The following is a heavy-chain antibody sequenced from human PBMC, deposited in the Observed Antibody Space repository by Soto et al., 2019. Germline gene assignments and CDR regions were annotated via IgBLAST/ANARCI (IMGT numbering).Heavy chain of an antibody. J-gene: IGHJ4*02. Sequence: SGTLSLTCTVSGGSISSYYWSWIRQPPGKGLEWIGYIYYSGSTNYNPSLKSRVTISVDTSKNQFSLKLSSVTAADTAVYYCARVSPFFGGYYFDYWGQGTPVPVCS. D-gene: IGHD2-21*01. CDR1: GGSISSYY. CDR2: IYYSGST. V-gene: IGHV4-59*01. CDR3: ARVSPFFGGYYFDY.